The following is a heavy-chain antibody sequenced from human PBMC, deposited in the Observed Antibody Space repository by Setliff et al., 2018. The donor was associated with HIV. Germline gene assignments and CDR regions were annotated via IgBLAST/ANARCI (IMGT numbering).Heavy chain of an antibody. J-gene: IGHJ4*02. CDR1: GYTFTSHY. Sequence: ASVKVSCKASGYTFTSHYIHWVRQAPGQGLEWMGRINPNTGDTNYAQKFQGRVTMTRDTAISTAYMELSSLRSDDTAVYYCARENDILSGFNIHGFDYWGQGTLVTVSS. CDR3: ARENDILSGFNIHGFDY. D-gene: IGHD3-9*01. V-gene: IGHV1-2*06. CDR2: INPNTGDT.